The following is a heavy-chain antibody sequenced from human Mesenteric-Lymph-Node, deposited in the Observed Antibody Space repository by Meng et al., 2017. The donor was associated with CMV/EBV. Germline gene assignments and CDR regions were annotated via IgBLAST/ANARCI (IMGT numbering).Heavy chain of an antibody. CDR1: GYNFTNYG. CDR3: AGYSGYDVWY. D-gene: IGHD5-12*01. V-gene: IGHV1-69*06. Sequence: KVYCQASGYNFTNYGVRWVRQAPGQGLEWMGGIIPIFGTANYAQKFQGRVTITADKSTSTAYMELSSLRSEDTAVYYCAGYSGYDVWYWGQGTLVTVSS. J-gene: IGHJ4*02. CDR2: IIPIFGTA.